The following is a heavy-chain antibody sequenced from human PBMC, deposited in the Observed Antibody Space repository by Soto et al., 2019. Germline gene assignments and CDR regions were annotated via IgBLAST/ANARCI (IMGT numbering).Heavy chain of an antibody. J-gene: IGHJ6*02. D-gene: IGHD6-13*01. CDR3: ARGFSSSWPYYYYGMDV. CDR2: ISYDGSNK. V-gene: IGHV3-30-3*01. Sequence: QVQLVESGGGVVQPGRSLRLSCAASGFTFSSYAMHWVRQAPGKGLEWVAVISYDGSNKYYADSVKGRFTISRDNSQNTLYLQMNSLRADDTAVYYCARGFSSSWPYYYYGMDVWGQGTTVTVSS. CDR1: GFTFSSYA.